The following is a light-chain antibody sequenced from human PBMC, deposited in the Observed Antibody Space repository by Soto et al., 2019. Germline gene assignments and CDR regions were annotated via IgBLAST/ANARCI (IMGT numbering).Light chain of an antibody. J-gene: IGKJ5*01. Sequence: IVMTQSPATLSVSPGERATLSCRASQSVSSNLAWYQQKPGQAPRLLIYRASTRAAGLPDRFSGSGSETDFTLTISSLQSEDFAVYYCQQYNKWPITFGQGTRLEIK. CDR2: RAS. V-gene: IGKV3-15*01. CDR1: QSVSSN. CDR3: QQYNKWPIT.